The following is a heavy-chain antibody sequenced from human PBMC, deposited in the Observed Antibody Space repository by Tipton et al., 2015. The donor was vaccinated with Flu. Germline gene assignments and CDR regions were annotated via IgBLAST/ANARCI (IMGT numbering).Heavy chain of an antibody. CDR1: GYSISSGYY. J-gene: IGHJ4*03. CDR3: ARDRWEYIRGFDS. D-gene: IGHD2/OR15-2a*01. CDR2: INHSGTT. Sequence: TLSLTCAVSGYSISSGYYWGWIRQPPGKGLEWIGSINHSGTTYYNPSLKSRVTISVDTSKNQFSLKLTSVTAADTAVYYCARDRWEYIRGFDSWGQGTTVTVSS. V-gene: IGHV4-38-2*02.